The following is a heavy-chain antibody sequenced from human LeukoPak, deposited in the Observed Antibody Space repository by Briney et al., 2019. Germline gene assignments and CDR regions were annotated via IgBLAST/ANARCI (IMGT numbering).Heavy chain of an antibody. V-gene: IGHV1-2*02. J-gene: IGHJ2*01. CDR3: ARDRLKGPNWYFDL. Sequence: GASVKVSCKASGYTFTGYYMHWVRQAPGQGLEWMGWINPNSGGTNYAQKFQGRVTMTTDTSTSTAYMELRSLRSDDTAVYYCARDRLKGPNWYFDLWGRGTLVTVSS. CDR1: GYTFTGYY. D-gene: IGHD3-16*01. CDR2: INPNSGGT.